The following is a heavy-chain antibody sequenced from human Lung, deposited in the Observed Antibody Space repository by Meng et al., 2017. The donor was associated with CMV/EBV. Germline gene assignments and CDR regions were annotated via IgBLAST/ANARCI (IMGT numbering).Heavy chain of an antibody. Sequence: SETLSLXXTVSGGSISSGTYYWGWIRQAPGKGLDWVGSIFYTGNTDYNPSLKSRLIMSVDTSTNQFYLTLISVTAADTAVYYCVRETDFGAGYYGMYVWGQGXPVTVSS. CDR2: IFYTGNT. CDR1: GGSISSGTYY. D-gene: IGHD3-3*01. V-gene: IGHV4-39*07. J-gene: IGHJ6*02. CDR3: VRETDFGAGYYGMYV.